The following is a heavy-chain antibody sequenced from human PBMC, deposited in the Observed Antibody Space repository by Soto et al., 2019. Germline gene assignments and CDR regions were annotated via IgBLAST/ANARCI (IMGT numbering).Heavy chain of an antibody. Sequence: QITLKESGPTLVKPTQTLTLTCTFSGFSLSTSGVGVGWIRQPPGKALEWLALIYWDDDKRYSPSLKSRLTITNDXFKHPXXLTMTNMDPVDTATYYCAHSPPSSGWQKRYWYFDLWGRGTLVTVSS. D-gene: IGHD6-19*01. J-gene: IGHJ2*01. CDR3: AHSPPSSGWQKRYWYFDL. CDR2: IYWDDDK. V-gene: IGHV2-5*02. CDR1: GFSLSTSGVG.